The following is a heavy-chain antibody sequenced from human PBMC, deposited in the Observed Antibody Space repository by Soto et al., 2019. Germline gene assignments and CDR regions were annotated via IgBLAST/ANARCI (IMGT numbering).Heavy chain of an antibody. D-gene: IGHD3-9*01. V-gene: IGHV1-2*02. Sequence: ASVKVSCKASGYTFTGYYMHWVRQAPGQGLEWMGWINPNSGGTNYAQKFQGRVTMTRDTSISTAYMELSRLRSDDTAVYYCAREDDILPGYSFPPDYWGQGTLVTVSS. J-gene: IGHJ4*02. CDR3: AREDDILPGYSFPPDY. CDR2: INPNSGGT. CDR1: GYTFTGYY.